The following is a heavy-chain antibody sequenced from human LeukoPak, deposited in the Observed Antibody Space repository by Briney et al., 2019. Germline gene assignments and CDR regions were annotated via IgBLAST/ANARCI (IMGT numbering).Heavy chain of an antibody. V-gene: IGHV3-21*01. D-gene: IGHD3-22*01. CDR3: ARAKMFYYEGGTYYHAFDI. Sequence: GGSLRLSCAASGFTFSSYSMNWVRQAPGKGLEWVSSISSSSSYIYYADSVKGRFTISRDNAKNSLYLQMNSLRAEDTAVYYCARAKMFYYEGGTYYHAFDIWGQGTMVTVSS. CDR1: GFTFSSYS. CDR2: ISSSSSYI. J-gene: IGHJ3*02.